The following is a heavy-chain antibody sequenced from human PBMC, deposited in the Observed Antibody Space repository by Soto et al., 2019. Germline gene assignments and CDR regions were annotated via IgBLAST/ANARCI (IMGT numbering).Heavy chain of an antibody. Sequence: QVQLVQSGAEVRKPGASVKVSCRTSGYTFTHYYIHWVRQAPGQGLEWLGIISPASGSTNYAHEFQGGVTLTMDTSTTTVYMELSGLRAEDTAIFYCARDLAAGDHWGQGTLVTVSS. CDR1: GYTFTHYY. J-gene: IGHJ4*02. CDR3: ARDLAAGDH. V-gene: IGHV1-46*01. D-gene: IGHD6-13*01. CDR2: ISPASGST.